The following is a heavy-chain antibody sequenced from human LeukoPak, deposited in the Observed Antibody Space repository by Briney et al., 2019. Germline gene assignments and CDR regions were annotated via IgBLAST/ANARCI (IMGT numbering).Heavy chain of an antibody. CDR3: ARDRAHDYYGSGYYDY. Sequence: GGSLRLSCTASGFTFGDYAMSWVRQAPGKCLEWVGFIRSKAYGGTTECAASEKGRFTISRDDSKSIAYLQMNSLKTEDTAVYYCARDRAHDYYGSGYYDYWGQGTLVTVSS. CDR2: IRSKAYGGTT. J-gene: IGHJ4*02. V-gene: IGHV3-49*04. CDR1: GFTFGDYA. D-gene: IGHD3-10*01.